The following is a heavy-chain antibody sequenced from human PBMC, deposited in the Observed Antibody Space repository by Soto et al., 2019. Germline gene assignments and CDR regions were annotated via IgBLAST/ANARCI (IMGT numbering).Heavy chain of an antibody. Sequence: QVQLQESGPGLVKPSQTLSLTCTVSGGSISSGGYYWSWIRQHPGKGLEWIGYIYYSGSTYYNPSLKSRVTISVDTSKNQFSLKLSSVTAADTAVYYCARGGPYIAAAGIVDYWGQGTLVTVSS. J-gene: IGHJ4*02. CDR1: GGSISSGGYY. V-gene: IGHV4-31*03. CDR3: ARGGPYIAAAGIVDY. D-gene: IGHD6-13*01. CDR2: IYYSGST.